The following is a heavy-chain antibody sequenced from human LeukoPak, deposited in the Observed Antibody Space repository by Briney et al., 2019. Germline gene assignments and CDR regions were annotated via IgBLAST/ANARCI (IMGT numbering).Heavy chain of an antibody. CDR1: GFTFSTKY. Sequence: GGSLTLSCAASGFTFSTKYMNWVRQAPGKGLEWVANIKEDGSEKYYVDSVKGRFTISRDNAKNLLYLQMNSLRAEDTAVYYCATCPTDKYDDDHADYWGQGSLVTVSS. J-gene: IGHJ4*02. D-gene: IGHD3-3*01. CDR2: IKEDGSEK. V-gene: IGHV3-7*01. CDR3: ATCPTDKYDDDHADY.